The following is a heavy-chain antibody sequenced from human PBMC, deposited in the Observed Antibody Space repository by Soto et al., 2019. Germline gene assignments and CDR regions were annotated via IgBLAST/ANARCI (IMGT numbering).Heavy chain of an antibody. CDR1: GGSISPYS. CDR3: ARLLGGYDDYGGWFAP. Sequence: PSETLSLTCTISGGSISPYSWTWIRQSPGKGLEWIGYVSHSGRTFYTPSLKGRLTMSLDTSRSQFSLRLKSVSAADTAVYYCARLLGGYDDYGGWFAPWGQGTLVTVSS. D-gene: IGHD4-17*01. CDR2: VSHSGRT. V-gene: IGHV4-59*01. J-gene: IGHJ5*02.